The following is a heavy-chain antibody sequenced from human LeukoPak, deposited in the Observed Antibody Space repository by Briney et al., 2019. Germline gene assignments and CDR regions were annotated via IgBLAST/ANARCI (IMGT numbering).Heavy chain of an antibody. V-gene: IGHV3-23*01. CDR2: ISGSGGST. J-gene: IGHJ4*02. D-gene: IGHD1-26*01. Sequence: PGGSLRLSCAASGFTFSSYAMSWVRHAPGKGLEWVSAISGSGGSTYSADSVKGRFTISRDNSKNTLYLQMNSLSAEDTDVYYCAKTGAMAHLWGQGTLVTVSS. CDR1: GFTFSSYA. CDR3: AKTGAMAHL.